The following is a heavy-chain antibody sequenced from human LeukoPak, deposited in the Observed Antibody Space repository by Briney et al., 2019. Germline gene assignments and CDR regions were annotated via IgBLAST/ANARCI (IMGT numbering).Heavy chain of an antibody. J-gene: IGHJ6*03. CDR3: AKDGGWYYYYYYMDV. D-gene: IGHD6-19*01. Sequence: PGRSLRLSCAASGFTFSSYGMHWVRQAPGKGLEWVAVISYDGSNKYYADSVKGRFTISRDNSKNTLYLQMNSLRAEDTAVYYCAKDGGWYYYYYYMDVWGKGTTVTVSS. CDR1: GFTFSSYG. CDR2: ISYDGSNK. V-gene: IGHV3-30*18.